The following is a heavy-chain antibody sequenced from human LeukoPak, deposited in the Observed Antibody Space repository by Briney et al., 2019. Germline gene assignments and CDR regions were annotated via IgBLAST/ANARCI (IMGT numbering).Heavy chain of an antibody. D-gene: IGHD6-19*01. CDR2: ISGGGGA. V-gene: IGHV3-23*01. Sequence: GGSLRLSCAASEFTFSSYAMSWVCQAPGKGLGWASAISGGGGAYYADSVKGRITISRDNSKNTLYLQMNSLRAEDTAIYYCAKSFAGAVAGSRGLDYWGQGTLVTVSS. CDR3: AKSFAGAVAGSRGLDY. J-gene: IGHJ4*02. CDR1: EFTFSSYA.